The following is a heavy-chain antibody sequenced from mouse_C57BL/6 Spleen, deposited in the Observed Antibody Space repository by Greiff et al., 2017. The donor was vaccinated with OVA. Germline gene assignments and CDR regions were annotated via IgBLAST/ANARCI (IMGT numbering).Heavy chain of an antibody. CDR2: IYPGSGGT. CDR3: ARRDYSNYIDYAMDY. J-gene: IGHJ4*01. V-gene: IGHV1-55*01. CDR1: GYTFTSYW. D-gene: IGHD2-5*01. Sequence: QVQLQQPGAELVKPGASVKMSCKASGYTFTSYWITWVKQRPGQGLEWIGDIYPGSGGTNYNEKFKSKATLTVATSSSTAYMQHSSLTSEDAAVYYYARRDYSNYIDYAMDYWGQGTSVTVSS.